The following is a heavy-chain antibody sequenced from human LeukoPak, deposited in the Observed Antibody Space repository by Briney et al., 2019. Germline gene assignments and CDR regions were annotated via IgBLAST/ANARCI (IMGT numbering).Heavy chain of an antibody. Sequence: ASVKVSCKASGYTFTSYGTSWVRQAPGQGLEWMGWISAYNGNTNYAQKLQGRVTMTTDTSTSTAYMELRSLRSDDTAVYYCARGLRYFDWLPFDYWGQGTLVTVSS. CDR2: ISAYNGNT. D-gene: IGHD3-9*01. CDR3: ARGLRYFDWLPFDY. J-gene: IGHJ4*02. CDR1: GYTFTSYG. V-gene: IGHV1-18*01.